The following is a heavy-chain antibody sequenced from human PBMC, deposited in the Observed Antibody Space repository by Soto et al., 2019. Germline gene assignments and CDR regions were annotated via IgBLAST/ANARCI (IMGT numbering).Heavy chain of an antibody. CDR1: GGTFSTYA. CDR2: IIPMFGTA. CDR3: ASGIQLWLRRINNGYSG. D-gene: IGHD5-18*01. J-gene: IGHJ4*02. Sequence: QVQLVQSGAEVKKPASSVKVSCKAPGGTFSTYAISWVRQAPGQGLEWMGGIIPMFGTANYAQRFQDRVTVTADESTKTVYMELSSLRSEDTAVYFCASGIQLWLRRINNGYSGWGQGTLVTVSS. V-gene: IGHV1-69*12.